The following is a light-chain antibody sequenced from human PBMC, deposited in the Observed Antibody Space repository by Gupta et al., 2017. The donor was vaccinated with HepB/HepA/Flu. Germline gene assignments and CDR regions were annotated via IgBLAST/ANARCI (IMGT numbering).Light chain of an antibody. CDR3: SSNTVTNTLV. CDR2: DVS. CDR1: SSDVGAYSY. J-gene: IGLJ2*01. Sequence: QSALTQPASVSGSPGQSITIPCTGTSSDVGAYSYVSWYQQHPGKAPKLILYDVSSRLPGVSDRFSGSKSGNTASLTISGLQAEDEAGYYCSSNTVTNTLVFGGGTKLTVL. V-gene: IGLV2-14*03.